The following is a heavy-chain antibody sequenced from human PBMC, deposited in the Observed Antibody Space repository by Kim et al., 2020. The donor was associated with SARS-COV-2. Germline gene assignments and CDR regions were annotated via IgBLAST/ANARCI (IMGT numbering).Heavy chain of an antibody. V-gene: IGHV1-3*01. D-gene: IGHD1-26*01. CDR3: ASSDGNSGSYYFDY. J-gene: IGHJ4*02. Sequence: YEKTFQGEVTITRDTSAGTAYMELSSLRSEDTAVYYCASSDGNSGSYYFDYWGQGTLVTVSS.